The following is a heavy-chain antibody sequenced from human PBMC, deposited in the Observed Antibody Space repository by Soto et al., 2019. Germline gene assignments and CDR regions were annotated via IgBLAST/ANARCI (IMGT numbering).Heavy chain of an antibody. D-gene: IGHD3-22*01. CDR3: ANYDSSGFFDY. V-gene: IGHV1-46*01. CDR1: GYTFTSYY. J-gene: IGHJ4*02. CDR2: INPSGGST. Sequence: ASGKVSCKASGYTFTSYYTHWVRQAPGQGLEWMGIINPSGGSTSYAQKFQGRVTMTRDTSTSTVYMELSSLRSEDTAVYYCANYDSSGFFDYWGQGTLVTVSS.